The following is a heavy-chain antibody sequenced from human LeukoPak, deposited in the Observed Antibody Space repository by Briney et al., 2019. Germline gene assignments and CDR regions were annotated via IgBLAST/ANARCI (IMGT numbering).Heavy chain of an antibody. J-gene: IGHJ6*03. V-gene: IGHV4-59*01. CDR1: GGSISSYY. Sequence: SETLSLTCTVSGGSISSYYWSWIRQPPGKGLEWIGYIYYSGSTNYNPSLKSRVTISVDTSRNQFSLKLSSVTAADTAVYYCARDRGDYGGNSGPYYYYYMDVWGKGTTVTVSS. CDR2: IYYSGST. D-gene: IGHD4-23*01. CDR3: ARDRGDYGGNSGPYYYYYMDV.